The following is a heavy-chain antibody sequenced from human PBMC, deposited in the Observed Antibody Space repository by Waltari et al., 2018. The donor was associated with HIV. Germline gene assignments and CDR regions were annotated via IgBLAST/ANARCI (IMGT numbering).Heavy chain of an antibody. V-gene: IGHV3-30-3*01. Sequence: QVQLVASGGGVVQPGKSLRLSCAASGFTFSSYAMHWVRQAPGQGLEWVAVISYDGSNKYSAYSVKSRFTISRDNSKNTLYLQMNSLRAEDTAMYYCARDTHYGMDVWGQGTTVTVSS. J-gene: IGHJ6*02. CDR3: ARDTHYGMDV. CDR2: ISYDGSNK. CDR1: GFTFSSYA.